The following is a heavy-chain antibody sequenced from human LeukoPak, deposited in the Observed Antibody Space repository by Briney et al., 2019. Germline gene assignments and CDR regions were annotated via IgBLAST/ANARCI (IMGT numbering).Heavy chain of an antibody. CDR2: FDPENDER. CDR1: GHTLSELP. V-gene: IGHV1-24*01. D-gene: IGHD2-21*02. CDR3: ATEVTSIVPDY. Sequence: ASVKVSCKVSGHTLSELPMYWVRQAPGEGLEWMGGFDPENDERIYAQKFRGRVTMTEDTSTNTACMELSSLRSDDTAVYYCATEVTSIVPDYWGQGTLVTVSS. J-gene: IGHJ4*02.